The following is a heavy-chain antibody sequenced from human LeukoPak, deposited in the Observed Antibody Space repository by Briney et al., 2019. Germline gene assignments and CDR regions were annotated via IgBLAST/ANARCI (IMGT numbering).Heavy chain of an antibody. CDR3: AKGLPDILTGYFNY. Sequence: GRSLRLSCAASRFTFSNYAMHWVRQAPGKGLEWVAVISYDGSNKYYADSVKGRFTISRDNSKNTLYLQMNSLRAEDTAVYYCAKGLPDILTGYFNYWGQGTLVTVSS. CDR2: ISYDGSNK. D-gene: IGHD3-9*01. CDR1: RFTFSNYA. V-gene: IGHV3-30*04. J-gene: IGHJ4*02.